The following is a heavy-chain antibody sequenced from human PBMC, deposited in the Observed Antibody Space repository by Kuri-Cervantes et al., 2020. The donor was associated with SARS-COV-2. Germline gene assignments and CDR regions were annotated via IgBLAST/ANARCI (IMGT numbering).Heavy chain of an antibody. CDR2: IYYSGST. CDR1: GGSISSGDYY. D-gene: IGHD4/OR15-4a*01. J-gene: IGHJ5*02. V-gene: IGHV4-30-4*08. Sequence: LRLSCTVSGGSISSGDYYWSWIRQPPGKGLEWIGYIYYSGSTYYNPSLKSRVTISVDTSKNQFSLKLSSVTAADTAVYCCARDPNANHNNWFDPWGQGTLVTVSS. CDR3: ARDPNANHNNWFDP.